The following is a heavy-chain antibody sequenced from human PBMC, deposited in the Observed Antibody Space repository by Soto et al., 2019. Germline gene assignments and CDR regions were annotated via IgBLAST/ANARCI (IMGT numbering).Heavy chain of an antibody. J-gene: IGHJ6*02. CDR2: IWYDGSNK. D-gene: IGHD6-13*01. V-gene: IGHV3-33*01. Sequence: GGSLRLSCAASGFTFSSYGMHWVRQAPGKGLEWVAVIWYDGSNKYYADSVKGRFTISRDNSKNTLYLQMNSLRAEDTAVYYCARDVLDHSSSWYYYYYGMDAWGQGTTVTVSS. CDR1: GFTFSSYG. CDR3: ARDVLDHSSSWYYYYYGMDA.